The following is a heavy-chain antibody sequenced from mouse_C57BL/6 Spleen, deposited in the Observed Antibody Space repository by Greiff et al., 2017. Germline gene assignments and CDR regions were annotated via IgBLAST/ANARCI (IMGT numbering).Heavy chain of an antibody. Sequence: QVQLQQSGAELVRPGASVQLSCKASGYTLTDYYINWVKQRPGQGLEWIARIYPGSGNTYYNEKFKGKATLTAEKSSSTAYMQLSSLTSEDSAVYFCARQDYYYGSSHEGFAYWGQGTLVTVSA. V-gene: IGHV1-76*01. D-gene: IGHD1-1*01. J-gene: IGHJ3*01. CDR2: IYPGSGNT. CDR3: ARQDYYYGSSHEGFAY. CDR1: GYTLTDYY.